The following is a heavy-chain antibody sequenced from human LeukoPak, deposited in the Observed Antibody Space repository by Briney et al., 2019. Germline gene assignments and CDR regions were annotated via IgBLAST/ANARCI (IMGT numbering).Heavy chain of an antibody. CDR3: AKDDRNVRLGIFLF. CDR2: ISGSGGST. CDR1: GFTFSSYA. Sequence: GGSLRLSCAASGFTFSSYAMSRVRQAPGKGLEWVSAISGSGGSTYYADSVKGRFTISRDNSKNTLYLQMNSLRAEDTAVYYCAKDDRNVRLGIFLFWGQGTLVTVSS. D-gene: IGHD7-27*01. J-gene: IGHJ4*02. V-gene: IGHV3-23*01.